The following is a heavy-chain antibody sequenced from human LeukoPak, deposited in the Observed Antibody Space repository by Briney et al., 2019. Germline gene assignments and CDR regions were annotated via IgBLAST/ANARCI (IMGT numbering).Heavy chain of an antibody. CDR2: ISAYNGNT. CDR3: ARDGQSFWSGYYNPLDY. CDR1: GYTFTSYG. Sequence: GASVKVSCKASGYTFTSYGISWVQQAPGQGLEWMGWISAYNGNTNYAQKLQGRVTMTTDTSTSTAYMELRSLRSDDTAVYYCARDGQSFWSGYYNPLDYWGQGTLVTVSS. V-gene: IGHV1-18*01. D-gene: IGHD3-3*01. J-gene: IGHJ4*02.